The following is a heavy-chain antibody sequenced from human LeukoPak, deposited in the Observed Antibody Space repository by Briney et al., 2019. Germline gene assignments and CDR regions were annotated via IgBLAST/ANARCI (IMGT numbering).Heavy chain of an antibody. CDR1: GFTFSSYE. CDR2: ISGSGGST. D-gene: IGHD3-3*01. V-gene: IGHV3-23*01. Sequence: GGSLRLSCAASGFTFSSYEMSWVRQAPGKGLEWVSSISGSGGSTYYADSVKGRFTISRDNSKNTLYLQMNSLRAEDTAVYYCAKDLGYDFWSGYYAYFDYWGQGTLVTVSS. CDR3: AKDLGYDFWSGYYAYFDY. J-gene: IGHJ4*02.